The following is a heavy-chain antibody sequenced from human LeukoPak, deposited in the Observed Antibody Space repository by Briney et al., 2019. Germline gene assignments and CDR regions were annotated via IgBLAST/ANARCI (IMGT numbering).Heavy chain of an antibody. CDR1: GFSVSGHL. CDR3: AREWQGGIAAAGTRIEGDY. CDR2: LTQEGSEK. D-gene: IGHD6-13*01. Sequence: PGESLRLSCALSGFSVSGHLMTCARHATGKALEWVANLTQEGSEKNYVDSVKGRCTISRDHAENSLFLQMNSLRVEETAVYYCAREWQGGIAAAGTRIEGDYWGQGTLVAVSS. J-gene: IGHJ4*02. V-gene: IGHV3-7*01.